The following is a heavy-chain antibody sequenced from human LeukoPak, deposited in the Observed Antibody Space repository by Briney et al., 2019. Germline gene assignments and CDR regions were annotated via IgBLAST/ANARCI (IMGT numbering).Heavy chain of an antibody. Sequence: GRSLRLSCAASGFTFTNYAMNWVRQAPGKGLEWVSGISGSGGSTYYADSVKGRFTISRDNSKNTLYLQMNSLRVEDTAVYYCAKDDDYVWGSYRKEDYFDYWGQGTLVTVSS. V-gene: IGHV3-23*01. CDR2: ISGSGGST. CDR1: GFTFTNYA. D-gene: IGHD3-16*02. CDR3: AKDDDYVWGSYRKEDYFDY. J-gene: IGHJ4*02.